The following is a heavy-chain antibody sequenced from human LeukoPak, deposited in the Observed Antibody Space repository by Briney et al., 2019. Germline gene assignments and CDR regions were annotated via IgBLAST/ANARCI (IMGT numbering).Heavy chain of an antibody. CDR2: ISSSGSTK. CDR3: AELGITMIGGV. Sequence: GGSLRLSCAASGFTFSSYEMNWGRQAPGQGQEWVSYISSSGSTKYYADSVKRRFTISRDNDKNSLYLQMNSMRAEDTAVYYCAELGITMIGGVWGKGTTVTISS. D-gene: IGHD3-10*02. J-gene: IGHJ6*04. CDR1: GFTFSSYE. V-gene: IGHV3-48*03.